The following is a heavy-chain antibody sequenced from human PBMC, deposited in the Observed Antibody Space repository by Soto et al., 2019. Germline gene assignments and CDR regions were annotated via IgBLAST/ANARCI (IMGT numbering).Heavy chain of an antibody. CDR2: INHSGST. CDR3: ARGWECSGGSCYLFDY. D-gene: IGHD2-15*01. V-gene: IGHV4-34*01. CDR1: GGSFSVYY. Sequence: PSETLSLTCAFYGGSFSVYYWSWIRQPPGQGLEWIGEINHSGSTNYNPSLKSRVTISVDTSKNQFSLKLSSVTAADTAVYYCARGWECSGGSCYLFDYWGQGTLVTVS. J-gene: IGHJ4*02.